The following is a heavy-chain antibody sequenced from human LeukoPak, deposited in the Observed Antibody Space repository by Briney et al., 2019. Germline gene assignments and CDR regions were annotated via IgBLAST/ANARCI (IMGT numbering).Heavy chain of an antibody. V-gene: IGHV3-30-3*01. J-gene: IGHJ4*02. CDR1: GFTFSSYA. CDR3: ARVLF. CDR2: ISYDGSNK. Sequence: GGSLRLSCATSGFTFSSYAMHWVRQAPGKGLEWVAVISYDGSNKYYADSVKGRFTISRDNSKNTLYLQMNSLRAEDTAVYYCARVLFWGQGTLVTVSS. D-gene: IGHD2/OR15-2a*01.